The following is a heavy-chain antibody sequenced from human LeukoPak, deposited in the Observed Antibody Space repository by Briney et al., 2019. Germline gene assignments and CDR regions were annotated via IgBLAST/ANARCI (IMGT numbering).Heavy chain of an antibody. CDR3: AKRASGDYENYYYYMDV. Sequence: GGTLRLSCAASGFTFSSYGMSWVRQAPGKGLEWVSAISGSGGSTYYADSVKGRFTISRDNSKNTLYLQMNSLRAEDTAVYYCAKRASGDYENYYYYMDVWGKGTTVTISS. D-gene: IGHD4-17*01. J-gene: IGHJ6*03. CDR2: ISGSGGST. CDR1: GFTFSSYG. V-gene: IGHV3-23*01.